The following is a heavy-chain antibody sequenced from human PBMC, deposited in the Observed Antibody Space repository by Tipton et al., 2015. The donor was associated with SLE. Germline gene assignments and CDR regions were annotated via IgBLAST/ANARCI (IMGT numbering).Heavy chain of an antibody. CDR1: GGPMSSSSSS. CDR2: IYYRGDT. CDR3: VRVMVLPTSSSDY. V-gene: IGHV4-39*02. Sequence: TLSLTCTVSGGPMSSSSSSWGWIRQPPGKGLEWIGCIYYRGDTYYNPSLKSRVTISIDTSKSQFSLKLSSVTAADTAVYYCVRVMVLPTSSSDYWGQGTLVTVSS. J-gene: IGHJ4*02. D-gene: IGHD2/OR15-2a*01.